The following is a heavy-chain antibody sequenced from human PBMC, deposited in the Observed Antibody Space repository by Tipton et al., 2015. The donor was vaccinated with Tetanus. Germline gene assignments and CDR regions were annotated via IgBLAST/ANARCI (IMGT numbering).Heavy chain of an antibody. CDR3: ARNMMNSFGAFTA. Sequence: TLSLTYAVSGGSISSYYWSWIRQPPGKGLEWIGYISYRGSTNYNPSLKSRVTISVDTSRNQFSLRLRSVTAADTAVYYCARNMMNSFGAFTAWGQGALVTVSS. CDR1: GGSISSYY. D-gene: IGHD3-16*01. CDR2: ISYRGST. J-gene: IGHJ5*02. V-gene: IGHV4-59*01.